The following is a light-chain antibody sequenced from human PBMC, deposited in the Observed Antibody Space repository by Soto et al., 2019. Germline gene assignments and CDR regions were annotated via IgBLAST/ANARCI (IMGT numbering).Light chain of an antibody. CDR1: SSDVGGSNY. CDR3: SSYAGSNNRYV. J-gene: IGLJ1*01. CDR2: EVS. V-gene: IGLV2-8*01. Sequence: QSALTQPPSASGSPGQSVTISCTGTSSDVGGSNYVSWYQQHPGKAPKLIIYEVSNRPSGVPDRFSGSKSGNTASLTVSGLQAEDEADYYCSSYAGSNNRYVFGTGTKLTVL.